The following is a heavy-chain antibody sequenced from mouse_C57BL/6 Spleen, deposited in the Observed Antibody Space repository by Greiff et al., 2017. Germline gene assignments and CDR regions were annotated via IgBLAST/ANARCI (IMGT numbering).Heavy chain of an antibody. D-gene: IGHD2-1*01. J-gene: IGHJ4*01. V-gene: IGHV1-7*01. Sequence: QVQLQQSGAELAKPGASVKLSCKASGYTFTSYWMHWVKQRPGQGLEWIGYINPSSGYTKYNQKFKDKATLTADKSSSTAYMQLSSLTYEDSAVYYCAIYYGNYEGAMDYWGQGTSVTVSS. CDR1: GYTFTSYW. CDR3: AIYYGNYEGAMDY. CDR2: INPSSGYT.